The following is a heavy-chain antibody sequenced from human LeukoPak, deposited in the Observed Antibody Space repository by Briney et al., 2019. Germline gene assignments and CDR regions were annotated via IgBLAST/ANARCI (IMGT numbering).Heavy chain of an antibody. CDR3: ARGEWDLSYYDSSGYYFFDY. Sequence: GASVKVSCKASGYTFTGYYMHWVRQAPGQGLEWMGWINPNSGGTNYAQKFQGRVTMTRDTSISTAYMEPSRLRSDDTAVYYCARGEWDLSYYDSSGYYFFDYWGQGTLVTVSS. V-gene: IGHV1-2*02. CDR2: INPNSGGT. D-gene: IGHD3-22*01. J-gene: IGHJ4*02. CDR1: GYTFTGYY.